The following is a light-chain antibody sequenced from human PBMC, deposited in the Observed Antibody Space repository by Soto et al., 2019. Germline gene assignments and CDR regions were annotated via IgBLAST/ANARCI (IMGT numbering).Light chain of an antibody. CDR2: AAS. Sequence: DIQMTQSPSSLSASVGDRVTIACRASQSVSTYVNWYQQKPGKAPQLLIYAASSLQTGVPSRFSGSGSGTDFTLTISSLQPEDSATFYCQQSYRTPHAFGPGPKVHI. J-gene: IGKJ3*01. CDR1: QSVSTY. CDR3: QQSYRTPHA. V-gene: IGKV1-39*01.